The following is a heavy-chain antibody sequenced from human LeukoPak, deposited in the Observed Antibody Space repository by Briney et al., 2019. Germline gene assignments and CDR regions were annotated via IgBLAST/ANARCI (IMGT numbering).Heavy chain of an antibody. Sequence: GGSLRLSCAASGFTSSSYEMNWVRQAPGKGLEWVSYISGSDSPIYYADSVKGRLTISRDNAKNSLYLQMNSLRAEDTALYYCARKTISSSGFFDYWGQGTLVTVSS. D-gene: IGHD3-10*01. V-gene: IGHV3-48*03. CDR2: ISGSDSPI. CDR1: GFTSSSYE. J-gene: IGHJ4*02. CDR3: ARKTISSSGFFDY.